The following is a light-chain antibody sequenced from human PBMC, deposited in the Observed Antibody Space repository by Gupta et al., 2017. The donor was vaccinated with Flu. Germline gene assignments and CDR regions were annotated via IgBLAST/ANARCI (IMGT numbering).Light chain of an antibody. CDR3: ATWDDSLNAYV. V-gene: IGLV1-36*01. J-gene: IGLJ1*01. CDR1: SSNIGNHA. CDR2: YDD. Sequence: QSVLTQPPSVSEAPSQRVVISCSGSSSNIGNHAVNWYQQLPGKAPKLLIYYDDLLPSGVSDRFSGSKSGTSASLAISGLQSEDEADYYCATWDDSLNAYVFGTGTKVTVL.